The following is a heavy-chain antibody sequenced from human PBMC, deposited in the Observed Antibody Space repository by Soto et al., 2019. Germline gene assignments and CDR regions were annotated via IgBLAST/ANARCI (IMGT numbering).Heavy chain of an antibody. CDR3: ARGNPFNYAGFDV. V-gene: IGHV1-8*01. D-gene: IGHD3-16*01. CDR2: MNAKSGDT. J-gene: IGHJ6*02. CDR1: GYTFSDFD. Sequence: QAHLEQSGAELKRPGASVKVSCKASGYTFSDFDINWLRQASGQGPEWMGWMNAKSGDTFFPQRFQGKFNTTWDTPLSNAYMEVGSLTSYDMAIYYCARGNPFNYAGFDVWGQGTTVAVSS.